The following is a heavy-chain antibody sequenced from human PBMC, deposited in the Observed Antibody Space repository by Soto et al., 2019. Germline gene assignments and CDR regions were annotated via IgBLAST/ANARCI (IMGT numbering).Heavy chain of an antibody. CDR1: GFTFDDYA. CDR2: INWNSDNI. Sequence: EVQLVESGGGLVQPGGSLRLSCAASGFTFDDYAMHWVRQAPGKGLEWVSSINWNSDNIAYADSVKGRFTISRDNAKNVHYLKMNYLGPEDTAFFYCAKVTTRGYSYGYVDYWGQGTLVTVSS. D-gene: IGHD5-18*01. V-gene: IGHV3-9*01. J-gene: IGHJ4*02. CDR3: AKVTTRGYSYGYVDY.